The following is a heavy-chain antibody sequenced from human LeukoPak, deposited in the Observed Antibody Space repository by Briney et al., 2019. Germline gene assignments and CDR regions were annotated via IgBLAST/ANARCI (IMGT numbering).Heavy chain of an antibody. J-gene: IGHJ5*02. V-gene: IGHV4-59*08. D-gene: IGHD7-27*01. CDR2: MFYTGST. Sequence: SETLSLTCTVSGGSITTYWWSWIRQPPGKGLEWIVYMFYTGSTNYNPSLKSRVTISVDTSKNQVSLKLSSVTAADTAVYYCARHFSITGGRLSGYWLDPWGQGTLVTVSS. CDR1: GGSITTYW. CDR3: ARHFSITGGRLSGYWLDP.